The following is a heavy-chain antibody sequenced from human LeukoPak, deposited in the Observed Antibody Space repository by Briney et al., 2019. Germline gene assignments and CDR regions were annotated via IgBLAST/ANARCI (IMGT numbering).Heavy chain of an antibody. CDR2: ISSSSSYI. CDR3: ARDPGWDFWSGYKSGVSDWFDP. Sequence: GGSLRLSCAASGFTFSSYSMNWVRQAPGKGLEWASSISSSSSYIYYADSVKGRFTISRDNAKNSLYLQMNSLRAEDTAVYYCARDPGWDFWSGYKSGVSDWFDPWGQGTLVTVSS. D-gene: IGHD3-3*01. CDR1: GFTFSSYS. J-gene: IGHJ5*02. V-gene: IGHV3-21*01.